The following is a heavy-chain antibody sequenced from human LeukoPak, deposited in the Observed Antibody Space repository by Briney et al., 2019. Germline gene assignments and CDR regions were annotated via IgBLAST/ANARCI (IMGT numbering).Heavy chain of an antibody. CDR3: ARGVLGPYYFDL. Sequence: SETLSLTCAVYGGTFRGYYWSWIRQPPGKGLEWIGEIHYTGATNYKPSLKSRVTISGDPSKYQVSLRVSSVTAADTAVYYCARGVLGPYYFDLWGRGTLVTVSS. CDR2: IHYTGAT. V-gene: IGHV4-34*01. CDR1: GGTFRGYY. D-gene: IGHD7-27*01. J-gene: IGHJ2*01.